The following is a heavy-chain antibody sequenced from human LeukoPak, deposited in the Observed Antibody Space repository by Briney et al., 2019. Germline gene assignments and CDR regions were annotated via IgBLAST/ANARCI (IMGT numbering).Heavy chain of an antibody. CDR3: AKDRRSYGSGTPVNWFDP. CDR2: ISGSGGST. CDR1: GFTFSSYA. Sequence: GGSLRLSCAASGFTFSSYAMSWVRQAPGKGLEWVSAISGSGGSTYYADSVKGRFTISRDNSKNTLYLQMNSLRAEDTAVYYCAKDRRSYGSGTPVNWFDPWGQGTLVTVSS. V-gene: IGHV3-23*01. D-gene: IGHD3-10*01. J-gene: IGHJ5*02.